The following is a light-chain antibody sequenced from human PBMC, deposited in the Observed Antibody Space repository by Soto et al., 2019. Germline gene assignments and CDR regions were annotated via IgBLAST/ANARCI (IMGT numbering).Light chain of an antibody. J-gene: IGLJ1*01. V-gene: IGLV1-40*01. CDR2: GNI. CDR1: SSNIGAGYD. Sequence: QSVLTQPPSVSGAPGQRVTISCTGSSSNIGAGYDVHWYQQLPGTAPKLLIYGNINRPSGVPDRFSGSRSGTSASLAITGLQAEDEADYYCQSYDSSLSGSVFGPGTKVTVL. CDR3: QSYDSSLSGSV.